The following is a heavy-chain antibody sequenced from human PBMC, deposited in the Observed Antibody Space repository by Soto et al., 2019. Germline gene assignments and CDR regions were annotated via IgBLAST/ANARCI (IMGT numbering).Heavy chain of an antibody. D-gene: IGHD3-10*01. V-gene: IGHV3-33*01. CDR2: IWYDGSNK. Sequence: QVPLVESGGGVVQPGRSLRLSCAASGFTFSSYGMHWVRQAPGKGLEWVAVIWYDGSNKYYADSVKGRFTISRDNSKNTLYLQMNSLRAEDTAVYYCARGRGTGYYYYGMDVWGQGTTVTVSS. J-gene: IGHJ6*02. CDR1: GFTFSSYG. CDR3: ARGRGTGYYYYGMDV.